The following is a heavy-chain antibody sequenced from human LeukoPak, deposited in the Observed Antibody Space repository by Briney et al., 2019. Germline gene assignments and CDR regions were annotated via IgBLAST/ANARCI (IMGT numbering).Heavy chain of an antibody. D-gene: IGHD4-17*01. CDR2: ISADGETK. Sequence: PGGSLRLSCAASRFSFSSYGMHWVRQAPGKGLEWVSVISADGETKHYGDSVKGRFTVSRDNSKNTLYLQMNSLTAEDTAVYYCAAHRDGDGDAFDIWGQGTMVTVSS. CDR3: AAHRDGDGDAFDI. J-gene: IGHJ3*02. V-gene: IGHV3-30*03. CDR1: RFSFSSYG.